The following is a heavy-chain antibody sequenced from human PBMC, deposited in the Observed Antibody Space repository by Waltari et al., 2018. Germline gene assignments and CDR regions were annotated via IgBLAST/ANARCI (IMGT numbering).Heavy chain of an antibody. CDR3: AISDGYNFLGFDY. V-gene: IGHV3-23*03. J-gene: IGHJ4*02. CDR2: IYSGGRK. CDR1: GFTFSSYA. D-gene: IGHD5-12*01. Sequence: EVQLLESGGGLVQPGGSLSLSCAASGFTFSSYAMSWVRQAPGKGLDWVSVIYSGGRKYYADSVKGRLTISRDNSKNTLYLQMNSRRAEDTAVYYCAISDGYNFLGFDYWGQGTLVTVSS.